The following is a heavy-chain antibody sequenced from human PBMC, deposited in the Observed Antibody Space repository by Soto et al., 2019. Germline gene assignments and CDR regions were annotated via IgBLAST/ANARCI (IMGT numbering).Heavy chain of an antibody. D-gene: IGHD6-19*01. CDR3: AKDQFLGIAVAGTFDY. V-gene: IGHV3-30*18. J-gene: IGHJ4*02. Sequence: GGSLRLSCAASGFTFSSYGMHWVRQAPGKGLEWVAVISYDGSNKYYADSVKGRFTISRDNSKNTLYLQMNSLRAEDTAVYYCAKDQFLGIAVAGTFDYWGQGTLVTVSS. CDR1: GFTFSSYG. CDR2: ISYDGSNK.